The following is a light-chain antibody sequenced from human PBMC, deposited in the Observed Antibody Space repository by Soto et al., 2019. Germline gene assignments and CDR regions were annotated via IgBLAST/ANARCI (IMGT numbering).Light chain of an antibody. V-gene: IGLV2-11*01. CDR1: SSDVGGYNY. J-gene: IGLJ1*01. CDR2: DVS. CDR3: CLYAGSYSYV. Sequence: QSALTQPPSASGSPGQSVAISCTGTSSDVGGYNYVSWYQQHPGKAPRLMISDVSNRPSGVPDRFSGSKSGNTASLTISGLQAEDEADYYCCLYAGSYSYVFGTGTKVTVL.